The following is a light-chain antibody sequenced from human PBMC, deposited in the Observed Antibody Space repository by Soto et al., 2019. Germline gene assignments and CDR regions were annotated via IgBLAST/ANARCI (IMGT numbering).Light chain of an antibody. CDR2: AAS. CDR3: QQSYSTPPFT. CDR1: QSISSD. V-gene: IGKV1-39*01. Sequence: DLPMTQSPSSMSASVGDRVTITCRASQSISSDLNWYQQKPGKAPKLLIYAASSLQSGVPSRFSGSGSGTDFNLTSSSLQPEDFATYYCQQSYSTPPFTFGPGTKVDIK. J-gene: IGKJ3*01.